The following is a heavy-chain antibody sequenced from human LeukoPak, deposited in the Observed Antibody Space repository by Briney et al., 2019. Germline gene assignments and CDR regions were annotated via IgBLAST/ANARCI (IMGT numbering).Heavy chain of an antibody. V-gene: IGHV3-23*01. Sequence: PGGSLRLSCAASGFTFSSYAMSWVRQAPGRGLEWVSAISGSGGSTYYADSVKGRFTISRDNSKNTLYLQMNSLRAEDTAVYYCASLSIAASFSENWFDPWGQGTLVTVSS. CDR3: ASLSIAASFSENWFDP. D-gene: IGHD6-6*01. J-gene: IGHJ5*02. CDR2: ISGSGGST. CDR1: GFTFSSYA.